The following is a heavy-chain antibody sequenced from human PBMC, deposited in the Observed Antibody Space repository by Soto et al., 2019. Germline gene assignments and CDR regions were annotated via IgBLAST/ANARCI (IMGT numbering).Heavy chain of an antibody. V-gene: IGHV3-33*01. J-gene: IGHJ4*02. D-gene: IGHD5-18*01. CDR1: GFTFSTYG. CDR3: ARGYNYADY. Sequence: QVHLLESGGGVVQPGRSLRLSCAASGFTFSTYGMHWVRQAPGKGLEWVAVIWYDGSNEYYADSVGGRFTISRDNSKNTLFLQMNSLTAEDTAVYYCARGYNYADYWGQGTQVTVSS. CDR2: IWYDGSNE.